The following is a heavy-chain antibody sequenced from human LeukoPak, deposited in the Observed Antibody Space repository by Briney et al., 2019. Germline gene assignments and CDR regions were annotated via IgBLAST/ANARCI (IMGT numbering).Heavy chain of an antibody. V-gene: IGHV3-30-3*01. Sequence: PGGSLRLSCEASGFTFNYYAMHWVRQAPGKGLEWVAVISYDGNNKNYADSVKGRFTISRDNSKNTLYLQMNSLRAEDTAVYYCARDLRTYYYDSSGQAGLLWGRGTLVTVSS. CDR3: ARDLRTYYYDSSGQAGLL. J-gene: IGHJ4*02. CDR2: ISYDGNNK. CDR1: GFTFNYYA. D-gene: IGHD3-22*01.